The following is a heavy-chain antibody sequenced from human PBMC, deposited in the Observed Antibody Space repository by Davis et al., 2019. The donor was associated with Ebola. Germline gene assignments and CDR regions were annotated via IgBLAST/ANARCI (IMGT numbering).Heavy chain of an antibody. J-gene: IGHJ4*02. Sequence: GESLKISCAASGFTFSSYAMSWVRQAPGKGLEWVSALSGSGGSTYYADSVKGRFTISRDNSKNTLYLQMNSLRAEDTAVYYCAKDRSSAMVTAFDYWGQGTLVTVSS. CDR2: LSGSGGST. V-gene: IGHV3-23*01. CDR1: GFTFSSYA. D-gene: IGHD5-18*01. CDR3: AKDRSSAMVTAFDY.